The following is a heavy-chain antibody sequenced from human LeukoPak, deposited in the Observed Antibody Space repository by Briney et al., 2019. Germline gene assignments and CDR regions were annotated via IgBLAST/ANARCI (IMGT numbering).Heavy chain of an antibody. V-gene: IGHV3-74*01. Sequence: PGGSLRLSCAASGFTFSSSWMHWVRQAPGKGLVWVSLINSDGSSTSYADSVKGRFTISRDNAKNSLYLQMNSLRAEDTAVYYCAREEVAEQGYFDYWGQGTLVTVSS. J-gene: IGHJ4*02. CDR2: INSDGSST. CDR1: GFTFSSSW. CDR3: AREEVAEQGYFDY. D-gene: IGHD6-19*01.